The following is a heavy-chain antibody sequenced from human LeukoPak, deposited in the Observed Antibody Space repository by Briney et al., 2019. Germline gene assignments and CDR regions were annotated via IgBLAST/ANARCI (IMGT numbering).Heavy chain of an antibody. Sequence: GGSLRLSCIASGFTFGDYAMSWVRQAPGKGLERVGFIRSKAYGGTTEYAASVKGRFTISRDDSKTIAYLQMNVLQTEDTAVYYCTREDGYNRRFDYWGQGTLVTVSS. CDR2: IRSKAYGGTT. J-gene: IGHJ4*02. CDR1: GFTFGDYA. D-gene: IGHD5-24*01. CDR3: TREDGYNRRFDY. V-gene: IGHV3-49*04.